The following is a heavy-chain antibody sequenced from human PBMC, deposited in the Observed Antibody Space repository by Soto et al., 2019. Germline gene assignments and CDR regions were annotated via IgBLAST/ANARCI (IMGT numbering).Heavy chain of an antibody. CDR2: INWDGRIA. V-gene: IGHV3-43*01. J-gene: IGHJ4*01. D-gene: IGHD6-13*01. CDR1: GLIFDDFT. CDR3: AKDEGAAVESPGD. Sequence: PVGSLRLSCAASGLIFDDFTMHWVRLVPGKGLQWVSYINWDGRIAMYADSVKGRFTISRDNTNNHLYLQMNSLRSDDTALYYCAKDEGAAVESPGDWGHGTLVTVSS.